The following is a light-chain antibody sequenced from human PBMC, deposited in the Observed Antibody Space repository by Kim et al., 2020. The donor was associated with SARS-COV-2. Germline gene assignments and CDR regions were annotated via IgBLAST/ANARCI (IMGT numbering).Light chain of an antibody. CDR1: NIGSKS. Sequence: APGKAARITCGGNNIGSKSVHWYQQKPGQAPVLVIYYDSDRPSGIPERFSGSNSGNTATLTICRVEAGDEADYYCQVWDSSSDHVVFGGGTQLTVL. CDR2: YDS. CDR3: QVWDSSSDHVV. J-gene: IGLJ2*01. V-gene: IGLV3-21*04.